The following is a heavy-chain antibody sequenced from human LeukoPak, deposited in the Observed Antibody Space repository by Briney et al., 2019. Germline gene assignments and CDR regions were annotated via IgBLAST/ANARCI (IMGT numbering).Heavy chain of an antibody. Sequence: PSETLSLTCTVSGGSISSYYWSWIRQPAGKGLEWVGRIYTSGSTNYNPSLKSRVTMSVETSKNQFSLKLSSVTAADTAVYYCAREDSGSFRDWFDPWGQGTLVIVS. CDR1: GGSISSYY. CDR2: IYTSGST. V-gene: IGHV4-4*07. D-gene: IGHD3-10*01. J-gene: IGHJ5*02. CDR3: AREDSGSFRDWFDP.